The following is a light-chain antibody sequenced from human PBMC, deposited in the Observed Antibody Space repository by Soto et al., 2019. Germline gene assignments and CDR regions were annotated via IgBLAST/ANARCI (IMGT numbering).Light chain of an antibody. V-gene: IGKV3-20*01. CDR3: QDYGTPGT. CDR1: QSVSTGY. CDR2: GIS. J-gene: IGKJ4*02. Sequence: EIVLAQSPGTLSLSPGEGATLSCRASQSVSTGYFAWYQQKPGQAPRLLIYGISRRASGIPDRFYGSGSGTDFTLTSSRLEPEDSAVYYCQDYGTPGTFGRGTKVEIK.